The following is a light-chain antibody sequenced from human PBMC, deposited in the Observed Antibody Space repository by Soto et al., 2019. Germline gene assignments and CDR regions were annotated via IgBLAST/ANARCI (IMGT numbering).Light chain of an antibody. Sequence: QSVLTQPASVSGSPRQSITISCTGTSSDVGNYNFVSWYQQHPGKAPKLMIYEGSKRPSGVSNRFSGSKSGNTASLTISGLQAEDEADYYCCSYAGSSTWVFGGGTKLTVL. J-gene: IGLJ3*02. CDR2: EGS. CDR1: SSDVGNYNF. V-gene: IGLV2-23*01. CDR3: CSYAGSSTWV.